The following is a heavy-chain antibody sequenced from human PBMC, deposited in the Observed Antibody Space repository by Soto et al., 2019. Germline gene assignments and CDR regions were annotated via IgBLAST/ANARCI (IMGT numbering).Heavy chain of an antibody. D-gene: IGHD2-8*01. CDR3: ARDPGRNCTNGVCYRGGMDV. Sequence: GGSLRLSCAASGFTFSDYYMSWIRQAPGKGLEWVSYISSSSSYTNYADSVKGRFTISRDNAKNSLYLQMNSLRAEDTAVYYCARDPGRNCTNGVCYRGGMDVRGQGPTVTVSS. CDR2: ISSSSSYT. J-gene: IGHJ6*02. V-gene: IGHV3-11*06. CDR1: GFTFSDYY.